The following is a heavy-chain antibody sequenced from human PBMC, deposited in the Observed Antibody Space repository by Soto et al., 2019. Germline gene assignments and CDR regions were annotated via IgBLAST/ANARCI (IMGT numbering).Heavy chain of an antibody. CDR1: EFTFSSFA. Sequence: QVQLVESGGGVVQPGRSLRLSCVASEFTFSSFAMHWVRQAPGKGLEWVTVISYDGGIKHYADSVRGRFTVARDNSKNTVVLQMNSLRDEDTSVYYCAKEGSTVAYYYALAVSGQGTTVTVAS. V-gene: IGHV3-30-3*01. D-gene: IGHD6-13*01. J-gene: IGHJ6*02. CDR2: ISYDGGIK. CDR3: AKEGSTVAYYYALAV.